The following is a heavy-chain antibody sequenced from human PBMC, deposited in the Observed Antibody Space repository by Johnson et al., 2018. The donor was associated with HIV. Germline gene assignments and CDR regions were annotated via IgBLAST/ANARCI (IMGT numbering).Heavy chain of an antibody. CDR2: IFYDGSNK. V-gene: IGHV3-30-3*01. CDR1: GFTFSFYA. D-gene: IGHD3-22*01. J-gene: IGHJ3*02. CDR3: ARGYYYDSSGSDDAFDI. Sequence: QVQLVESGGGVAQPGRSLRLSCAASGFTFSFYAMHWVRQAPGKGLEWVALIFYDGSNKYYADSVKGRFPISRDNSKNTLSLQMNSLRAEDTAVYYCARGYYYDSSGSDDAFDIWGQGTMVTVSS.